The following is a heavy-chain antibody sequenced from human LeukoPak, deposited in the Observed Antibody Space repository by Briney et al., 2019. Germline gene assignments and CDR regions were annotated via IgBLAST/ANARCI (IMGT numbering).Heavy chain of an antibody. J-gene: IGHJ5*02. CDR2: IYYSGST. CDR3: ARGGYYGSGNDFRFDP. CDR1: GGSISSSSYY. D-gene: IGHD3-10*01. V-gene: IGHV4-39*07. Sequence: SETLSLTCTVSGGSISSSSYYWGWIRQPPGKGLEWIGTIYYSGSTYYNPSLKSRVTISVDTSKNQFSLKLTSVTAADTAVYFCARGGYYGSGNDFRFDPWGQGTLVTVSS.